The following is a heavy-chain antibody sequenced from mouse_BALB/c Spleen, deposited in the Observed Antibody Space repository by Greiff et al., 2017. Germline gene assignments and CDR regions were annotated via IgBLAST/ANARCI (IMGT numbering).Heavy chain of an antibody. Sequence: EVMLVESGGGLVQPGGSRKLSCAASGFTFSSFGMHWVRQAPEKGLEWVAYISSGSSTIYYADTVKGRFTISRDNPKNTLFLQMTSLRSEDTAMYYCARAPPLGRAMDYWGQGTSVTVSS. CDR1: GFTFSSFG. CDR2: ISSGSSTI. V-gene: IGHV5-17*02. CDR3: ARAPPLGRAMDY. J-gene: IGHJ4*01. D-gene: IGHD4-1*01.